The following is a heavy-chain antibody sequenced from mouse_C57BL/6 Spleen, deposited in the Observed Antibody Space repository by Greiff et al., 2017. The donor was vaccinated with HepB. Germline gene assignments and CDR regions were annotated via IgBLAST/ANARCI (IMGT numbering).Heavy chain of an antibody. Sequence: DVKLVESGGGLVKPGGSLKLSCAASGFTFSDYGMHWVRQAPEKGLEWVAYISSGSSTIYYADTVKGRFTISRDNAKNTLFLQMTSLRSEDTAMYYCAKLGNFAYWGQGTLVTVSA. CDR2: ISSGSSTI. V-gene: IGHV5-17*01. CDR1: GFTFSDYG. D-gene: IGHD4-1*01. CDR3: AKLGNFAY. J-gene: IGHJ3*01.